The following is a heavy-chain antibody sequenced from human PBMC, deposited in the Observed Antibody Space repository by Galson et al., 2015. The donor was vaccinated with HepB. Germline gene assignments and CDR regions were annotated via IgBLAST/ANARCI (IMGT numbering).Heavy chain of an antibody. CDR2: IDTGGGHT. CDR1: GFTFTSYD. CDR3: ASYRVTAGRWFDP. V-gene: IGHV3-23*01. J-gene: IGHJ5*02. D-gene: IGHD2-2*01. Sequence: SLRLSCAASGFTFTSYDMTWVRQAPGKGLEWVSVIDTGGGHTSYADSVKSRFTISRDNSKSTLSLQMNSLRVEDTAIYYCASYRVTAGRWFDPWGQGTLVTVSS.